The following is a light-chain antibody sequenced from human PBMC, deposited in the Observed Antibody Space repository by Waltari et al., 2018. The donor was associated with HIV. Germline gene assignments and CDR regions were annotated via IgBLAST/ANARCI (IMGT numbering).Light chain of an antibody. J-gene: IGLJ3*02. V-gene: IGLV1-44*01. CDR3: STWDDGLDGPV. CDR2: TDN. Sequence: QSVLTQPPSASGTPGQRVSISFSGRSSHIGRNTVHWYQQLPGTAPKLLIYTDNQRPSGVPVRFSGSKSDTSASLAISGLQSEDEADYYCSTWDDGLDGPVFGGGTKLTVL. CDR1: SSHIGRNT.